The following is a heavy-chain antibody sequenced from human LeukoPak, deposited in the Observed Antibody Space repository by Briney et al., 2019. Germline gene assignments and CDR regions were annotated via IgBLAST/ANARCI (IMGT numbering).Heavy chain of an antibody. CDR3: ARALREGIVVVPAAIVVFRPKSNWFDP. CDR1: GGSFSGYY. V-gene: IGHV4-34*01. J-gene: IGHJ5*02. D-gene: IGHD2-2*01. Sequence: SETLSLTCAVYGGSFSGYYWSWIRQPPGKGLEWIGEINHSGSTNYNPSHKSRVTISVDTSKNQSSLKLSSVTAADTAVYYCARALREGIVVVPAAIVVFRPKSNWFDPWGQGTLVTVSS. CDR2: INHSGST.